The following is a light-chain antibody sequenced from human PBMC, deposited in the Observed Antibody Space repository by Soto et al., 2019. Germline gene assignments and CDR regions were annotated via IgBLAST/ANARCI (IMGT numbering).Light chain of an antibody. V-gene: IGKV1-5*03. CDR2: KAS. Sequence: DIQMTQSPSAVSRSVGDRVTITCRASQTISSWLAWYQQKPGKAPKLLTYKASTLKSGVPSRFSGSGSGTEFTLTISSLQPDDFATYYCQQYNSYAFSFGPGTKVDI. CDR1: QTISSW. J-gene: IGKJ3*01. CDR3: QQYNSYAFS.